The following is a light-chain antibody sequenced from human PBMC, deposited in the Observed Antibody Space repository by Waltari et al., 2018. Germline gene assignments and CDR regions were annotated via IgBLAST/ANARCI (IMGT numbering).Light chain of an antibody. CDR2: GAS. CDR1: QSVSSN. V-gene: IGKV3-15*01. CDR3: QQYNNVTMWK. Sequence: EIWMTQSPATLYVSPGEMSTLPCRASQSVSSNLAWYQQKPGQAPRLLLYGASTRATGIPALLSGSGSGTNVTITISSMQDDDFAVYETQQYNNVTMWKCGKGTKVEIK. J-gene: IGKJ1*01.